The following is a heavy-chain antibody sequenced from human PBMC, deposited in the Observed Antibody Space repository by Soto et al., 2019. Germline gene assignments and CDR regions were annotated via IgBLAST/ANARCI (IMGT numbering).Heavy chain of an antibody. D-gene: IGHD4-4*01. Sequence: QVQLVQSGAEVKKPGASVKVSCKASGYTFTSYGISWVRQAPGQRLEWMGWISTYNGKTNYAQKLQGRVTMTTDTSTSTAYMELRSLRSDDTAVYYCARDGAWRDYSNYGRDWGQGTLVTVSS. CDR1: GYTFTSYG. CDR2: ISTYNGKT. CDR3: ARDGAWRDYSNYGRD. J-gene: IGHJ4*02. V-gene: IGHV1-18*01.